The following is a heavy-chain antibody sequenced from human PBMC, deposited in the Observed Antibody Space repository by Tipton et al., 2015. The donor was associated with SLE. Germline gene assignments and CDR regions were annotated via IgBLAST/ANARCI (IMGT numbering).Heavy chain of an antibody. D-gene: IGHD6-19*01. Sequence: TLSLTCTVSGGSISSYYWSWIRQPPGKGLEWIGSIYYSGSTYYNPSLKSRVTISVDTSKNQFSLKLSSVTAADTAVYYCARYGSSGWSYYFDYWGQGTLVTVSS. CDR2: IYYSGST. CDR3: ARYGSSGWSYYFDY. J-gene: IGHJ4*02. V-gene: IGHV4-59*01. CDR1: GGSISSYY.